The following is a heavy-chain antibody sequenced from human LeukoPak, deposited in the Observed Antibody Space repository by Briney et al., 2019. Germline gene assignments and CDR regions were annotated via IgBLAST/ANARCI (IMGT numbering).Heavy chain of an antibody. CDR1: GFTFSSYS. D-gene: IGHD3-9*01. V-gene: IGHV3-21*01. Sequence: GGSLRLSCAASGFTFSSYSMNWVRQAPGKGLEWVSSISSSSSYINYADSVKGRFTISRDNAKNSLYLQMNSLRAEDTAVYYCARPSSDYDILTGYYGDWGQGTLVTVSS. CDR2: ISSSSSYI. J-gene: IGHJ4*02. CDR3: ARPSSDYDILTGYYGD.